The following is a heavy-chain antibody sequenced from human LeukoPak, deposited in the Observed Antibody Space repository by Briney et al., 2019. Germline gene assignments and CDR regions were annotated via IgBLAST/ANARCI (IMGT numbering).Heavy chain of an antibody. CDR2: IYYSGST. Sequence: SETLSLTCTVSGGSISSGGYYWSWIRQHPGKGLEWIGYIYYSGSTYYNPSLKSRVTISVDTSKNQFSLKLSPVTAADTAVYYCAREVAAAGTKTHWFDPWGQGTLVTVSS. J-gene: IGHJ5*02. V-gene: IGHV4-31*03. CDR3: AREVAAAGTKTHWFDP. D-gene: IGHD6-13*01. CDR1: GGSISSGGYY.